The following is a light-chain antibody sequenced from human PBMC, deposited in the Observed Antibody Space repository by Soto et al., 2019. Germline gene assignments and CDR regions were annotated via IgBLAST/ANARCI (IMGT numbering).Light chain of an antibody. Sequence: QSVLTQPASVSGSPGQSITISCTGTSSDVGSYNLVSWYQQHPGTAPKLMIYEGSKRPSGISNRFSGSKSGNAASLTISGLQAEDEADYYCCSYVGSTTSYVFGTGSTVTVL. V-gene: IGLV2-23*01. CDR2: EGS. CDR1: SSDVGSYNL. J-gene: IGLJ1*01. CDR3: CSYVGSTTSYV.